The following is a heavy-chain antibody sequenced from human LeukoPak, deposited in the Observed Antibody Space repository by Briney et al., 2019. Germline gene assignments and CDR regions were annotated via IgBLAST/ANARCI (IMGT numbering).Heavy chain of an antibody. V-gene: IGHV3-30*18. CDR3: AKDSPNYYDSSGLDY. CDR1: GFTFSSYG. J-gene: IGHJ4*02. D-gene: IGHD3-22*01. CDR2: ISYDGSNK. Sequence: GRSLRLSCAASGFTFSSYGMHWVRQAPGKGLEWVAVISYDGSNKYYADSVKGRFTISRDNSKNTLYLQMNSLRAEGTAVYYCAKDSPNYYDSSGLDYWGQGTLVTVSS.